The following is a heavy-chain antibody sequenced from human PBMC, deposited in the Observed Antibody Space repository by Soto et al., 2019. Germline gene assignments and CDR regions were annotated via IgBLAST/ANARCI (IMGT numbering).Heavy chain of an antibody. J-gene: IGHJ4*02. CDR3: ARGGAWTPVGLGY. V-gene: IGHV3-30-3*01. CDR1: GFTFSSFA. CDR2: ISSDVVNY. Sequence: QVQLVESGGGVVQPGRSLRLSCAASGFTFSSFAMHWVRQAPGKGLEWLAVISSDVVNYYYAESVKGRFSISRDNYKNTLYLQMNSLRNEDTAVYYCARGGAWTPVGLGYWGQGTLVTVSS. D-gene: IGHD4-17*01.